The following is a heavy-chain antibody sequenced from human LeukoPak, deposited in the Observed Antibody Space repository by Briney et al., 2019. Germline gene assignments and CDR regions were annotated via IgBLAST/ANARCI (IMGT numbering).Heavy chain of an antibody. CDR2: ISSSSSYI. CDR3: ARDYGYYYDSSGYYLDY. J-gene: IGHJ4*02. V-gene: IGHV3-21*01. Sequence: GGSLRLSCAASGFTFSSYSMNWVRQAPGKGPEWVSSISSSSSYIYYADSVKGRFTISRDNAKNSLYLQMNSLRAEDTAVYYCARDYGYYYDSSGYYLDYWGQGTLVTVSS. CDR1: GFTFSSYS. D-gene: IGHD3-22*01.